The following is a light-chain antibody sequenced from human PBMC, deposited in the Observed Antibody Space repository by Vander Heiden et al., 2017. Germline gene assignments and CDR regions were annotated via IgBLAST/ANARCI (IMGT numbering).Light chain of an antibody. J-gene: IGLJ1*01. CDR3: CSYTRSSTLV. CDR2: EVS. CDR1: SSEIGDHDH. Sequence: QSALPQPASVSGPPGQSTTISCTGTSSEIGDHDHVSWYQQHPGKVPKVIIYEVSKRPSGVSNRFAGSKSGNTASLTISGLQAEDDADYYCCSYTRSSTLVFGTGTKVTAL. V-gene: IGLV2-14*01.